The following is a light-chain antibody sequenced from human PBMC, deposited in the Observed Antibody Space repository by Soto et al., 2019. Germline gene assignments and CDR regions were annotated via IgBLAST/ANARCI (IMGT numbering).Light chain of an antibody. J-gene: IGKJ5*01. CDR2: AAS. Sequence: DIQMTQSPSSLSASVGDRVTITCQASQDISNYLNWYQQKPGKAPKLLIYAASSLQSGVPSRFSGSGSGTDFTLTISSLQSEDFAVYYCQQYNNWPPITFGQGTRLEIK. V-gene: IGKV1-33*01. CDR1: QDISNY. CDR3: QQYNNWPPIT.